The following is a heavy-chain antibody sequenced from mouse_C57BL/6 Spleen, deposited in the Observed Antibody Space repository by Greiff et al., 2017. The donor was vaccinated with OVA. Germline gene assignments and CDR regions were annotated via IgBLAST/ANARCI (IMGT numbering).Heavy chain of an antibody. D-gene: IGHD2-4*01. V-gene: IGHV1-82*01. CDR2: IYPGDGDT. J-gene: IGHJ4*01. Sequence: QVQLKESGPELVKPGASVKISCKASGYAFSSSWMNWVKQRPGKGLEWIGRIYPGDGDTNYNGKFKGKATLTADKSSSTAYMQLSSLTSEDSAVYFCARGDYDYDYAMDYWGQGTSVTVSS. CDR3: ARGDYDYDYAMDY. CDR1: GYAFSSSW.